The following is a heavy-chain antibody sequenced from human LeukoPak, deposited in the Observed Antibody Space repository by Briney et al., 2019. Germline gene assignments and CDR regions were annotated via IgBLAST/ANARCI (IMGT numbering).Heavy chain of an antibody. CDR2: ISGSGGST. CDR3: AKDDSSGYYYLYYFDY. CDR1: GFTFSSYA. J-gene: IGHJ4*02. Sequence: GGSLRLSCAASGFTFSSYAMSGVRQAPGKGLEWVSAISGSGGSTYYADSVKGRFTISRDNSKNTLYLQMNSLRAADTAVYYRAKDDSSGYYYLYYFDYWGQGTLVTVSP. D-gene: IGHD3-22*01. V-gene: IGHV3-23*01.